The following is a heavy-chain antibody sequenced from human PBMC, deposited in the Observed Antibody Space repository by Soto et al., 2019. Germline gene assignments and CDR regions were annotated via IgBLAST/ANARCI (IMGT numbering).Heavy chain of an antibody. J-gene: IGHJ4*02. CDR1: GGSFSGYY. D-gene: IGHD6-13*01. CDR2: INHSGST. CDR3: ARKWSSWYSFDY. Sequence: SETLSLTCAVYGGSFSGYYWSWIRQPPGKGLEWIGEINHSGSTNYNPSLKSRATISVDTSKNQFSLKLSSVTAADTAVYYCARKWSSWYSFDYWGQGTLVTVSS. V-gene: IGHV4-34*01.